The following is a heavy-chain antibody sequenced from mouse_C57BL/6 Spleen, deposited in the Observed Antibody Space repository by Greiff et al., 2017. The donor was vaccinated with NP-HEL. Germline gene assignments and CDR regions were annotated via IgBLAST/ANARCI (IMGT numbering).Heavy chain of an antibody. J-gene: IGHJ2*01. Sequence: QVQLQQPGTELVKPGASVKLSCKASGYTFTSYWMHWVKQRRGQGLEWIGNINPSNGGTNNNEKFKSKGTLTVDKSSSTAYMLLRSLTAANSAVYFFTRATMITGWCYFVCWAPGTTRAVSS. D-gene: IGHD2-4*01. V-gene: IGHV1-53*01. CDR2: INPSNGGT. CDR3: TRATMITGWCYFVC. CDR1: GYTFTSYW.